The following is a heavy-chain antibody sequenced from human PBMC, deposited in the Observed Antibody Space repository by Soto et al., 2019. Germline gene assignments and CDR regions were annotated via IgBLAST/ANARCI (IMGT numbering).Heavy chain of an antibody. Sequence: QVQLVQSGAEVKKPGASVKVSCKASGYTFTGYYMHWVRQAPGQGLEWMGWINPNSGGTNYARKFQGWVTMARDTSISTAYMELSRLRSDDTAVYYCARGVDTAMVTGLSYWGQGTLVTVSS. V-gene: IGHV1-2*04. D-gene: IGHD5-18*01. CDR2: INPNSGGT. CDR3: ARGVDTAMVTGLSY. J-gene: IGHJ4*02. CDR1: GYTFTGYY.